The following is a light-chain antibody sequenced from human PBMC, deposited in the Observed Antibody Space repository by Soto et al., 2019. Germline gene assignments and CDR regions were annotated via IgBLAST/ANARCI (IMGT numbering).Light chain of an antibody. J-gene: IGKJ1*01. Sequence: EIVLTQSPGTLSLSPGERATLSCRASQSVSSSYLAWYQQKPGQAPRLLIYGASSMATGIPDRFSGSGSGTDFTRTSSRLEPEDFAVYYCQQYGSSPWTFGQGTKVEIK. CDR1: QSVSSSY. V-gene: IGKV3-20*01. CDR2: GAS. CDR3: QQYGSSPWT.